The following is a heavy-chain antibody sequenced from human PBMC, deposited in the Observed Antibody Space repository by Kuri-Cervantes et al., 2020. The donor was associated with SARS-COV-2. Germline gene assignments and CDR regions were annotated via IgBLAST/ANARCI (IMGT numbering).Heavy chain of an antibody. D-gene: IGHD3-10*01. CDR2: ISSSSSTI. CDR1: GFTFSSYW. Sequence: GESLKISCAASGFTFSSYWMSWVRQAPGKGLEWVSYISSSSSTIYYADSVKGRFTISRDNAKNSLYLQMNSLRAEDTAVYYCARDPRLWARGVIISDYYYYMDVWGKGTTVTVSS. V-gene: IGHV3-48*01. J-gene: IGHJ6*03. CDR3: ARDPRLWARGVIISDYYYYMDV.